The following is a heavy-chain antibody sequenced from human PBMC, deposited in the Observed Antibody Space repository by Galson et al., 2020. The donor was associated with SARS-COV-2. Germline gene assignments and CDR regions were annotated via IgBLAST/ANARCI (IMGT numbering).Heavy chain of an antibody. D-gene: IGHD5-12*01. Sequence: GGSLRLSCAASGFIFSTYNMNWVRQAPGKGLEWVSYISSGSGSIYYADSVTGRFTISRDNAKNSLYLQMNSLRAEDTAIYYCASQTGGPRLRPFDDGGQGTLVTFSS. V-gene: IGHV3-48*04. CDR1: GFIFSTYN. CDR2: ISSGSGSI. J-gene: IGHJ4*02. CDR3: ASQTGGPRLRPFDD.